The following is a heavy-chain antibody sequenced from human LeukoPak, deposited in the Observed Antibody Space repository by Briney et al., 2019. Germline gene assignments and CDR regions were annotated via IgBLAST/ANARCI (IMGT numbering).Heavy chain of an antibody. CDR1: GFTVSSYW. CDR3: ARVGLYYYDSSGYASGAFAI. CDR2: INSDVSST. D-gene: IGHD3-22*01. V-gene: IGHV3-74*01. J-gene: IGHJ3*02. Sequence: GGSLRLSCAASGFTVSSYWMHGVRQAPGKGLVWVSRINSDVSSTSYADSVKGRFTISRDNAKNMLYLQMNSLRAEATAVYYCARVGLYYYDSSGYASGAFAIWGQGTMVTVSS.